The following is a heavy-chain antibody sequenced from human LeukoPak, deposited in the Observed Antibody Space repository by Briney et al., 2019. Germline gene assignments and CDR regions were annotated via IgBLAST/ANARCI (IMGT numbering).Heavy chain of an antibody. CDR2: ISGSGGST. J-gene: IGHJ4*02. CDR1: GFTFSSYS. V-gene: IGHV3-23*01. Sequence: GGSLRLPCAASGFTFSSYSMSWVRQAPGKGLEWVSAISGSGGSTYYADSVKGRFTISRDNSKNTLYLQMNSLRAEDTAVYYCAKEHIVVVTATSGNDYWGQGTLVTVSS. CDR3: AKEHIVVVTATSGNDY. D-gene: IGHD2-21*02.